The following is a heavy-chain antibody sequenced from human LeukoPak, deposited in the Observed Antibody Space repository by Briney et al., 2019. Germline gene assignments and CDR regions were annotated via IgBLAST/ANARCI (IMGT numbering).Heavy chain of an antibody. CDR2: INPYSGGT. CDR1: GYSFTGYY. Sequence: ASVKVSCTASGYSFTGYYMHWVRQAPGQGHEWMGWINPYSGGTNYAQKSQGRVTMTRDTSISTAYMELSRLRSDATAVFYCVRDRTKYCSSTSCPLDYWGQGTLVTVSS. V-gene: IGHV1-2*02. CDR3: VRDRTKYCSSTSCPLDY. J-gene: IGHJ4*02. D-gene: IGHD2-2*01.